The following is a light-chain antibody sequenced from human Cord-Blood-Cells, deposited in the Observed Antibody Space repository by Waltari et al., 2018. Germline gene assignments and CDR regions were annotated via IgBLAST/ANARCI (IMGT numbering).Light chain of an antibody. CDR3: QQYNNWPPLT. CDR1: QSVSSN. CDR2: GAS. J-gene: IGKJ4*01. Sequence: EIVMTQSPATLSVSPGERATLSCRASQSVSSNLAWYQQKPGQAPRPLNYGASTRATGIPARFSGSGSGTEFTLTISSLQSEDFAVYYCQQYNNWPPLTFGGGTKVEIK. V-gene: IGKV3-15*01.